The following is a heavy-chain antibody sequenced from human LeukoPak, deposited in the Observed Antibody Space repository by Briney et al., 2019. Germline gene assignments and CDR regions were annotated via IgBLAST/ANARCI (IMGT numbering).Heavy chain of an antibody. CDR1: GYTFTGYY. CDR3: ARGARQTVVVITRPGIVDY. J-gene: IGHJ4*02. V-gene: IGHV1-2*02. D-gene: IGHD3-22*01. Sequence: ASVKVSCKASGYTFTGYYMHWVRQAPGQGLEWMGWINPNSGGTNYAQKFQGRVTMTRDTSISTAYMELSRLRSDDTAVYYCARGARQTVVVITRPGIVDYWGQGTLVTVSS. CDR2: INPNSGGT.